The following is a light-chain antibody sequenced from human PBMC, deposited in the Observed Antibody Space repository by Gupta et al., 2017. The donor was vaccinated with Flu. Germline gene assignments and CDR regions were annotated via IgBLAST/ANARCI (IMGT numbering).Light chain of an antibody. Sequence: QSVLTQPPSASGTPGQRVTLSCSGSSSNIGSNYVYWYQQLPGTAPKLLIYRNNQRPSGVPDRFSGSKSGTSASLAISGLRSEDEADYYWAAWDDSLSAYVFGTGTEVTVL. CDR3: AAWDDSLSAYV. CDR1: SSNIGSNY. J-gene: IGLJ1*01. CDR2: RNN. V-gene: IGLV1-47*01.